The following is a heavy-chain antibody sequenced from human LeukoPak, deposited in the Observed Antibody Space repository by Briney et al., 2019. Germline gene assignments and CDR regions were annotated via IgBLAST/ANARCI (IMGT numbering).Heavy chain of an antibody. D-gene: IGHD6-6*01. CDR2: FDPEDGET. V-gene: IGHV1-24*01. J-gene: IGHJ4*02. CDR1: GYTLTELS. Sequence: ASVKVSCKVSGYTLTELSMHWVRQAPGKGLEWMGGFDPEDGETIYAQKFQGRVTMTEDTSTDIAYMELSSLRSEDTAVYYCATDSQGRPPYFDYWGQGTLVTVSS. CDR3: ATDSQGRPPYFDY.